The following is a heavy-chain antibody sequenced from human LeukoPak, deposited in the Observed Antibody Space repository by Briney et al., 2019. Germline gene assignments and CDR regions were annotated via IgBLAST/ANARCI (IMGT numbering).Heavy chain of an antibody. D-gene: IGHD6-19*01. CDR3: ARGSSSGWDNFWADPRFDY. Sequence: GASVKVSCKASGYTFTSYGISWVRQAPGQGLEWMGWISAYNGNTNYAQKLQGRVTMTTDTSTSTAYMELRSLRSDDTAVYYCARGSSSGWDNFWADPRFDYWGQGTLVTVSS. V-gene: IGHV1-18*01. J-gene: IGHJ4*02. CDR2: ISAYNGNT. CDR1: GYTFTSYG.